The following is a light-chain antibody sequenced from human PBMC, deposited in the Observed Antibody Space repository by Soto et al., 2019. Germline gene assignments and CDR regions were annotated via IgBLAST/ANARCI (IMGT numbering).Light chain of an antibody. CDR1: QSVSSD. CDR2: DAS. J-gene: IGKJ5*01. V-gene: IGKV3-11*01. CDR3: QQRSNWPSIT. Sequence: EIVMTQSPATLSVSPGERATRSCSASQSVSSDLAWYQQKPGQAPRLLIYDASNRATGIPARFSGSGSGTDFTLTINSLEPEDFAVYYCQQRSNWPSITFGQGTRLEIK.